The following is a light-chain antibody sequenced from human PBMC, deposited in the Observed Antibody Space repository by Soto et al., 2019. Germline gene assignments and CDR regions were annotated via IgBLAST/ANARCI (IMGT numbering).Light chain of an antibody. CDR1: QSVSSY. CDR3: QQRSNWPPIT. J-gene: IGKJ5*01. V-gene: IGKV3-11*01. Sequence: EIVLTQSPATLSLSPGERATLSCRASQSVSSYLAWYQQKPGQAPRLLIYDASNRATGIPARFSGSGSGTDFSLTIISLEPQDFAVYCCQQRSNWPPITFGLGTRLEIK. CDR2: DAS.